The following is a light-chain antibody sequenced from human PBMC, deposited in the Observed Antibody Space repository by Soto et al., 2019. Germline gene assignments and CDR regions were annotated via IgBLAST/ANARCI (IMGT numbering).Light chain of an antibody. J-gene: IGLJ3*02. Sequence: QSVLTQPPSVSGAPGQRVTTSCTGSISNIGAGYDVHWYQQLPGTAPKLLIYGNSNRPSGVPDRFSGSKSGTSASLAITGLQAEDEADYYCQSYDSSLSGSKVFGGGTKLTVL. CDR3: QSYDSSLSGSKV. CDR2: GNS. V-gene: IGLV1-40*01. CDR1: ISNIGAGYD.